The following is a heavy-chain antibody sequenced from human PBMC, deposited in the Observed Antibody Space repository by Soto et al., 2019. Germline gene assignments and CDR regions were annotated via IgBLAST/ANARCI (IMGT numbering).Heavy chain of an antibody. Sequence: SETLSLTCTVSGGSISSGGYYWSWIRQHPGKGLEWIGYIYYSGSTYYNPSLKSRVTISVDTSKNQFSLKLSSVTAADTAVYYRARAGSIVVSTRRLMDVWGKGTTVTVSS. J-gene: IGHJ6*03. CDR2: IYYSGST. D-gene: IGHD3-22*01. V-gene: IGHV4-31*03. CDR1: GGSISSGGYY. CDR3: ARAGSIVVSTRRLMDV.